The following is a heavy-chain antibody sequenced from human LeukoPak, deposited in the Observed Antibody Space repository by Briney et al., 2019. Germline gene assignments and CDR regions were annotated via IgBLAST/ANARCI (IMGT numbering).Heavy chain of an antibody. V-gene: IGHV1-2*02. CDR2: INPNSGGT. CDR1: GYTFTGYY. D-gene: IGHD2-2*01. CDR3: ARVYCSSTSCYLPYFDY. J-gene: IGHJ4*02. Sequence: ASVKVSCKASGYTFTGYYMHWLRQAPGQGLEWMGWINPNSGGTNYAQKFQGRVTMTRDTSISTAYMELSRLRSDDTAVYYCARVYCSSTSCYLPYFDYWGQGTLVTVSS.